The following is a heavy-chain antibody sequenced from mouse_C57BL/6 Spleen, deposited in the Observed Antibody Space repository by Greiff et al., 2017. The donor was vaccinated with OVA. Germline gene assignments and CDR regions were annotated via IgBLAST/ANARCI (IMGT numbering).Heavy chain of an antibody. CDR3: ARREDGYSFAY. V-gene: IGHV1-26*01. CDR1: GYTFTDYY. D-gene: IGHD2-3*01. Sequence: EVQLQQSGPELVKPGASVKISCKASGYTFTDYYMNWVKQSHGKSLEWIGDINPNNGGTSYNQKFKGKATLTVDKSSSTAYMELRSLTSEDSAVYYCARREDGYSFAYWGQGTLVTVSA. J-gene: IGHJ3*01. CDR2: INPNNGGT.